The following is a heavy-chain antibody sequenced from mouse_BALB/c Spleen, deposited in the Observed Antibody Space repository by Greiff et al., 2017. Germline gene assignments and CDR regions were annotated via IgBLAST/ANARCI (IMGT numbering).Heavy chain of an antibody. CDR2: ISSGGGST. Sequence: EVNVVESGGGLVKPGGSLKLSCAASGFAFSSYDMAWVRQTPEKRLEWVAYISSGGGSTYYPDTVKGRFTISRDNAKNTLYLQMSSLKSEDTAMYYCADGYYAAWFAYWGQGTLVTVSA. J-gene: IGHJ3*01. CDR3: ADGYYAAWFAY. V-gene: IGHV5-12-1*01. D-gene: IGHD2-3*01. CDR1: GFAFSSYD.